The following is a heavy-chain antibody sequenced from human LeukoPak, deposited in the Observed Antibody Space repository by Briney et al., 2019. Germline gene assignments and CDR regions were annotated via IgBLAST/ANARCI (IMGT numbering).Heavy chain of an antibody. CDR3: ARDPEANWAFFDY. V-gene: IGHV1-46*01. J-gene: IGHJ4*02. CDR1: VYTFTSYY. Sequence: GASVKVSCKAFVYTFTSYYMHWVRQARGQGLEWMGVINPSGGSTTYAQKFQGRVTMTRDTSTSTVYMEMSSLRSDDTAVYYCARDPEANWAFFDYWGQGTLVTVSS. D-gene: IGHD7-27*01. CDR2: INPSGGST.